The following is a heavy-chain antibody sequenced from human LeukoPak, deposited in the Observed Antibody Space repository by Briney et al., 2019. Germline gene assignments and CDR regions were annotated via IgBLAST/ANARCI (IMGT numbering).Heavy chain of an antibody. J-gene: IGHJ6*03. CDR2: IIPIFGTA. D-gene: IGHD2-15*01. CDR3: ARGSGAATSYYYYYMDV. Sequence: SVTVSFKASGGTFSSYAISWVRQAPGQGLAWMGGIIPIFGTANYAQKFQGRVTITTDESTSTAYMELSSLRSEDTAVYYCARGSGAATSYYYYYMDVWGKGTTVTVSS. V-gene: IGHV1-69*05. CDR1: GGTFSSYA.